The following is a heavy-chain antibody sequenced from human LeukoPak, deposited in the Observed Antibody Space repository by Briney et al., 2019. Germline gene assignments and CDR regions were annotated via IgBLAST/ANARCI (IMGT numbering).Heavy chain of an antibody. CDR3: ARARSPGSYYYYYYGMDV. CDR2: IIPILGIA. Sequence: GASVKVSCKASGGTFSSYAISWVRQAPGQGLEWMGRIIPILGIANYAQKFQGRVTITADKSTSTDYMELSSLRSEDTAVYYCARARSPGSYYYYYYGMDVWGQGTTVTVSS. D-gene: IGHD1-14*01. V-gene: IGHV1-69*04. J-gene: IGHJ6*02. CDR1: GGTFSSYA.